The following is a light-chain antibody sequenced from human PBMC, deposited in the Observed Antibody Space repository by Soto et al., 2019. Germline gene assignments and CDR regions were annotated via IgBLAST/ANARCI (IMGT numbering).Light chain of an antibody. CDR2: GAS. V-gene: IGKV3-15*01. CDR3: QQYKDWRYS. Sequence: EIVMTQSPATLSVSPGERATLSCRASQSIRSSLAWYQLKRGQAPRLLIYGASTRATGIPARFSGSGSGTEFSLTISSLQSGYFAVYYCQQYKDWRYSFGQGTKLEIK. J-gene: IGKJ2*03. CDR1: QSIRSS.